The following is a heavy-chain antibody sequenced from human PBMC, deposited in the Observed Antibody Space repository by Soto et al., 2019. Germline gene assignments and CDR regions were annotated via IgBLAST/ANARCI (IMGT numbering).Heavy chain of an antibody. D-gene: IGHD3-22*01. CDR2: ISGSGGST. CDR3: ANLFTTITMIDQTRGGY. CDR1: GFTFSSYA. V-gene: IGHV3-23*01. Sequence: GGSLRLSCAASGFTFSSYAMSWVRQAPGKGLEWVSAISGSGGSTYYADSVKGRFTISRDNSKNTLYLQMNSLRAEDTAVYYCANLFTTITMIDQTRGGYWGQGTLVTVSS. J-gene: IGHJ4*02.